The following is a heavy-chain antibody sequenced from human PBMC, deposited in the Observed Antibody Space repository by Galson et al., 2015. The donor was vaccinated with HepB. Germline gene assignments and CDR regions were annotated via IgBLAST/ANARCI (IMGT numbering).Heavy chain of an antibody. J-gene: IGHJ4*02. CDR2: ISAYNGNT. CDR1: GYMFTGYG. Sequence: SVKVSCKASGYMFTGYGINWVRQAPGQGLEWMGWISAYNGNTNYAQKLQGRVTMTTDTSTSTAYMELRSLRSDDTAVYYCARVRSSWSYPRLTAALDYWGQGTLVTVSS. D-gene: IGHD6-13*01. CDR3: ARVRSSWSYPRLTAALDY. V-gene: IGHV1-18*01.